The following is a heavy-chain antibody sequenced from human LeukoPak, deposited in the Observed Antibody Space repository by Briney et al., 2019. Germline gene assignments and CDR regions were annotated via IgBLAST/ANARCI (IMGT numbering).Heavy chain of an antibody. CDR3: AKELRPNDY. V-gene: IGHV3-23*01. J-gene: IGHJ4*02. Sequence: GGSLRLSCAASGLTFSSHAMSWVRQAPGRGLEWVSSIDISGSNAYYADSVKGRFTISRDNSRNTLYLQMDSLRAEDSAIYYCAKELRPNDYWGQGTLVTVSS. CDR2: IDISGSNA. CDR1: GLTFSSHA. D-gene: IGHD4-17*01.